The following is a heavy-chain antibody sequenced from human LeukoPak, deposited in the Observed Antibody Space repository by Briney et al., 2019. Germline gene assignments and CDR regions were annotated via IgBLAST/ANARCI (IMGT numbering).Heavy chain of an antibody. CDR3: ARPTTVTTISADAFDI. Sequence: GSLLLSCAASGFTFSDYTMNWVRQAPGKGLEGVSSISSGGTYKYYADSVKGRFTISRDNAQNSLYLQMNSLRAEDSSVYYCARPTTVTTISADAFDIWGQGTMVTVSS. V-gene: IGHV3-21*01. J-gene: IGHJ3*02. CDR1: GFTFSDYT. CDR2: ISSGGTYK. D-gene: IGHD4-17*01.